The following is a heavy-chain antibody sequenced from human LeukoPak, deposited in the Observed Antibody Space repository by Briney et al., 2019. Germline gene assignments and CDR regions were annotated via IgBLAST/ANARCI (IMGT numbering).Heavy chain of an antibody. Sequence: GGSLRLSCAASGFTFSSYAMSRVRQAPGKGLEWVSAISGSGGSTYYADSVKGRFTISRDNSKNTLYLQMNSLRAEDTAVYYCAKDSSPIYALWFGESYYFDYWGQGTLVTVSS. CDR2: ISGSGGST. J-gene: IGHJ4*02. CDR3: AKDSSPIYALWFGESYYFDY. D-gene: IGHD3-10*01. CDR1: GFTFSSYA. V-gene: IGHV3-23*01.